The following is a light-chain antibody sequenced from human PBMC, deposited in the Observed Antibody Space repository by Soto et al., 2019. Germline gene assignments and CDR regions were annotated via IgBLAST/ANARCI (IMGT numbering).Light chain of an antibody. J-gene: IGLJ3*02. V-gene: IGLV1-40*01. CDR2: GNN. CDR1: SSNIGAGYD. Sequence: QSVLTQPPSVSGAPGQRVTISCTGNSSNIGAGYDVHWYQQLPGTAPKLLIYGNNNRPSGVPDRFSGSKSGTSASLAITGLQAEDEADYYCQSYDSSLSGWEVFGGGTKLTVL. CDR3: QSYDSSLSGWEV.